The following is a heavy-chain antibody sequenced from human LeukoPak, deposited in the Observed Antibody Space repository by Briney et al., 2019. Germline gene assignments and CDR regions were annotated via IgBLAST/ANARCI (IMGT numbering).Heavy chain of an antibody. CDR1: GGSIGSNNYY. V-gene: IGHV4-39*01. D-gene: IGHD6-13*01. CDR3: ARRRVAATGTDY. Sequence: PSETLSLTCSVSGGSIGSNNYYWDWIRQSPGKGLEWVGSLYSTGSTHYNPSLKSRLTISVDTSKNRFSLNLSSVTAADTAVYYCARRRVAATGTDYWGQGTQVTVSS. CDR2: LYSTGST. J-gene: IGHJ4*02.